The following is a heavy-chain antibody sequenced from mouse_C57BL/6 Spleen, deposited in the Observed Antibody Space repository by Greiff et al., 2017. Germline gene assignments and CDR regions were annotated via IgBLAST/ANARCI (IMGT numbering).Heavy chain of an antibody. J-gene: IGHJ1*03. Sequence: QVQLQQSGAELVKPGASVKLSCKASGYTFTEYTIHWVKQRSGQGLEWIGWFYPGSGSIKYNEKFKDKATLTADQSSSTVYMELSRLTSEDSAVYFCARHEDYYGSSYGWYFDVWGTGTTVTVSS. CDR1: GYTFTEYT. V-gene: IGHV1-62-2*01. CDR3: ARHEDYYGSSYGWYFDV. CDR2: FYPGSGSI. D-gene: IGHD1-1*01.